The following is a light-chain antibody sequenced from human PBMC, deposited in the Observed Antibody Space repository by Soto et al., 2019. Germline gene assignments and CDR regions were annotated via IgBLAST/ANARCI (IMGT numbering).Light chain of an antibody. CDR2: SNN. CDR1: SSNIGSNT. Sequence: QSVLTQPPSASGTPGQRVTISCSGSSSNIGSNTVNWYQQLPGTAPKLLIYSNNQRPSGVPDRFSGSKSGTSASLAISGLQSEDEADYYCAAWADCLNGQAVFGGGTKLTVL. J-gene: IGLJ2*01. CDR3: AAWADCLNGQAV. V-gene: IGLV1-44*01.